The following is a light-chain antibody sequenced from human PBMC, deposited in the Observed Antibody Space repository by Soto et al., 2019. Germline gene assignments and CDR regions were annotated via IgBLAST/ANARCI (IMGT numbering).Light chain of an antibody. CDR2: NVS. CDR3: MQGTHWPPYT. CDR1: QSLVHSDGNTY. V-gene: IGKV2-30*02. J-gene: IGKJ2*01. Sequence: DVVMTQSPLSLPVTLGQPASISCRSSQSLVHSDGNTYLNWFHQRPGQSPRRLIYNVSNRDSGVPARFSGSGSDTDFTLKISGVEAEDVGVYYCMQGTHWPPYTFGQGTKLEIK.